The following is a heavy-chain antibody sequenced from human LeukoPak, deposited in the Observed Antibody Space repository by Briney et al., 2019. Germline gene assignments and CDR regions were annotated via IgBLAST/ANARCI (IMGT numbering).Heavy chain of an antibody. Sequence: ASVKVSCKASGYTFTSYGISWVRQAPGQGLEWMGWISAYNGNTNYAQKLQGRVTMTTDTSTSTAYMELRSLRSDDTAVYYCAKDADRTYYYYMDVWGKGTTVTVSS. CDR3: AKDADRTYYYYMDV. V-gene: IGHV1-18*01. J-gene: IGHJ6*03. CDR1: GYTFTSYG. CDR2: ISAYNGNT.